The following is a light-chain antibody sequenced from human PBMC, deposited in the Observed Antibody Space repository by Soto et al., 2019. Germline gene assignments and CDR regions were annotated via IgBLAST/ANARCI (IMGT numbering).Light chain of an antibody. CDR1: QSVSSN. CDR3: QQYNNWPPWT. V-gene: IGKV3-15*01. Sequence: EIVMTQSPATLSVSPGERATLSCRASQSVSSNLAWYQQKPGQAPRLLIYGASTRATGIPARFSGSRSGTEFTLTISSLQSEDFAVYYGQQYNNWPPWTFGQGTKVEIK. CDR2: GAS. J-gene: IGKJ1*01.